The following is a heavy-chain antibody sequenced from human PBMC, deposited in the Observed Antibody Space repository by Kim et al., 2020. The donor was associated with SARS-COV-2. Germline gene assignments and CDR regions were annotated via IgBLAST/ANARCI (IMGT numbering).Heavy chain of an antibody. CDR3: ARDSPYDYGDYNYYYGMDV. D-gene: IGHD4-17*01. V-gene: IGHV3-53*01. Sequence: GGSLRLSCAASGFTVSSNYMSWVRQAPGKGLEWVSVIYSGGSTYYADCVKGRFTISRDNSKNTLYLQMNSLRAEDTAVYYCARDSPYDYGDYNYYYGMDV. CDR1: GFTVSSNY. J-gene: IGHJ6*01. CDR2: IYSGGST.